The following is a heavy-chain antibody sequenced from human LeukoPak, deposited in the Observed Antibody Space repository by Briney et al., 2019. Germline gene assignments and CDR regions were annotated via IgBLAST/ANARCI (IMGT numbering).Heavy chain of an antibody. CDR2: ISGSGGST. V-gene: IGHV3-23*01. J-gene: IGHJ4*02. Sequence: GGSLRLSCAASGFTFSSYAMSWVRQAPGKGLEWVSAISGSGGSTYYADSVGGRFTISRDNSKNTLYLQMNSLRAEDTAVYYCAKGQWLATYFDYWGQGTLVTVSS. D-gene: IGHD6-19*01. CDR3: AKGQWLATYFDY. CDR1: GFTFSSYA.